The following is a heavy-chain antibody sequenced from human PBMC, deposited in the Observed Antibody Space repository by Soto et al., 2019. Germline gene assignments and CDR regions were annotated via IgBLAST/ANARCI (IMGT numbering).Heavy chain of an antibody. Sequence: PGGSLRLSCAASGFTFSSYSMNWVRQAPGKGLEWVSSISSSSSYIYYADSVKGRFTISRDNAKNSLYLQMNSLRAEDTAVYYCAREQYNWNLAGYGMDVWGQGTTVTVS. D-gene: IGHD1-7*01. CDR1: GFTFSSYS. CDR3: AREQYNWNLAGYGMDV. CDR2: ISSSSSYI. J-gene: IGHJ6*02. V-gene: IGHV3-21*01.